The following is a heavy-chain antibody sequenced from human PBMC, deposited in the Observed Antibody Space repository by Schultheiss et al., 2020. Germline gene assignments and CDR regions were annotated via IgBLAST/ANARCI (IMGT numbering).Heavy chain of an antibody. CDR1: GYTFTVFY. V-gene: IGHV1-2*06. D-gene: IGHD6-19*01. J-gene: IGHJ4*02. CDR3: ARDVDDTSGWYEDY. CDR2: INPNSGGT. Sequence: ASVKVSCKASGYTFTVFYIHWVRQAPGQGLEWMGRINPNSGGTNYAQKFQGRVTITRDTSISTAYMELSRLRSDDTAVYYCARDVDDTSGWYEDYWGQGTQVTVSS.